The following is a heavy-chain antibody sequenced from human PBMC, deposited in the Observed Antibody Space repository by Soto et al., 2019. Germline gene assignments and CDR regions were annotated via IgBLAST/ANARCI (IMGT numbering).Heavy chain of an antibody. CDR1: GGSISSGGYY. J-gene: IGHJ6*02. Sequence: QVQLQESGPGLVKPSQTLSLTCTVSGGSISSGGYYWSWIRQHPGKGLEWIGYIYYSGSTYYNPSLESRVTISVDTSKNRFSLKLSSVTAADTAVYYCARVCGGDCHYGMDVWGQGTTVTVSS. CDR3: ARVCGGDCHYGMDV. V-gene: IGHV4-31*03. D-gene: IGHD2-21*02. CDR2: IYYSGST.